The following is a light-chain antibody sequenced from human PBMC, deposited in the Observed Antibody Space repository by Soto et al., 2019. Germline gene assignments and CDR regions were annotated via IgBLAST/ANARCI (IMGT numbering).Light chain of an antibody. V-gene: IGLV2-23*02. CDR1: SSDVGSYNL. Sequence: QSVLTQPASVSGSPGQSITISCTGTSSDVGSYNLVSWYQQHPGKAPKLMISEVTKRPSGVSNRFSGSKSGNTASLPISGLQAEDETDYYCCSYAGTSTYYVFGTGTKLTVL. J-gene: IGLJ1*01. CDR2: EVT. CDR3: CSYAGTSTYYV.